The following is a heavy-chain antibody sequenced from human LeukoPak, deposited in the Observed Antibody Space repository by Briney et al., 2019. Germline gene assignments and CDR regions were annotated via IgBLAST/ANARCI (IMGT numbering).Heavy chain of an antibody. Sequence: VASVKVSCKASGYTFTSYGISWVRQAPGQGLEWMGWISAYNGNTNYAQKLQGRVTMTTDTSTSTAYMELRSLRSGDTAVYYCARVVLPLDYGGNYDYWGQGTLVTVSS. CDR1: GYTFTSYG. CDR2: ISAYNGNT. J-gene: IGHJ4*02. D-gene: IGHD4-23*01. V-gene: IGHV1-18*01. CDR3: ARVVLPLDYGGNYDY.